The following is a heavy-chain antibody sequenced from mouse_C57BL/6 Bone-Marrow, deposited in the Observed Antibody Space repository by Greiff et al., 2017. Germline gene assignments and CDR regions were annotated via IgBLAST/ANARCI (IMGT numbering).Heavy chain of an antibody. CDR1: GYTFTSYW. CDR3: TKGGYCAYYAMDY. CDR2: IYPGNSDT. D-gene: IGHD2-3*01. V-gene: IGHV1-5*01. J-gene: IGHJ4*01. Sequence: EVQLQQSGTVLARPGASVKMSCKTSGYTFTSYWMHWVKQRPGQGLEWIGAIYPGNSDTSYNQKFKGKSKLTAVTSASTAYMELSSLTNEDSAVYCGTKGGYCAYYAMDYWGQGTSVTVSA.